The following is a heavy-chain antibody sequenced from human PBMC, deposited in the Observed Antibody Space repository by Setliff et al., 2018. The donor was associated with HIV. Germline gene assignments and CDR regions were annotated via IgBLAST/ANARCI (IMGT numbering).Heavy chain of an antibody. D-gene: IGHD3-10*01. CDR2: IYYSGST. Sequence: SETLSLTCTVSGGSISSYYWAWIRQPPGKGLEWIGNIYYSGSTYYNPSLKSRVTISVDTSKNQFSLKLKSVTAADTAVYYCARWHPPYGFWEEDYWGQGTLVTVSS. CDR1: GGSISSYY. CDR3: ARWHPPYGFWEEDY. J-gene: IGHJ4*02. V-gene: IGHV4-39*01.